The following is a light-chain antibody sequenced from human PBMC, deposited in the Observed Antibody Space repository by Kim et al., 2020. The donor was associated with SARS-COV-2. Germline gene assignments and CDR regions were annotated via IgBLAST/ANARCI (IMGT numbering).Light chain of an antibody. J-gene: IGKJ1*01. V-gene: IGKV3-11*01. CDR2: DAS. CDR3: QQRSNWPRT. CDR1: QSVSIY. Sequence: EIVLTQSPATLSLSPGERATLSCRASQSVSIYLAWYQQKPGQAPRLLISDASSRATGIPARFSGSGSGTDFTLTISSLEPEDFAVYYCQQRSNWPRTFGQGTKVDIK.